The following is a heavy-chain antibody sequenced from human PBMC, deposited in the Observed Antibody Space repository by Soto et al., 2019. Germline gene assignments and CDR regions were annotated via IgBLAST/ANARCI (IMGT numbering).Heavy chain of an antibody. CDR2: ISAYNGNT. V-gene: IGHV1-18*01. J-gene: IGHJ3*02. CDR3: ARDMITFGGVIQIPPLNAFDI. Sequence: ASVKVSCKASGYTFTSYGISWVRQAPGQGLEWMGWISAYNGNTNYAQKLQGRVTMTTDTSTSTAYMELRSLRSDDTAVYYCARDMITFGGVIQIPPLNAFDIWGQGTMVTVSS. D-gene: IGHD3-16*02. CDR1: GYTFTSYG.